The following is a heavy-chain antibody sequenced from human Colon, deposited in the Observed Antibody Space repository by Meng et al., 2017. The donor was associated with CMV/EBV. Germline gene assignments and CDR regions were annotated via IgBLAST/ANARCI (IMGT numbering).Heavy chain of an antibody. CDR3: ARTVRSRDYYYGMDV. CDR2: IYHSGST. J-gene: IGHJ6*02. Sequence: SETLPLTCTVSGYSISSGYYWGWIRQPPGKGLEWIGSIYHSGSTYYNPSLKSRVTISVDTSKNQFSLKLSSVTAADTAVYYCARTVRSRDYYYGMDVWGQGTTVTVSS. CDR1: GYSISSGYY. D-gene: IGHD3-10*01. V-gene: IGHV4-38-2*02.